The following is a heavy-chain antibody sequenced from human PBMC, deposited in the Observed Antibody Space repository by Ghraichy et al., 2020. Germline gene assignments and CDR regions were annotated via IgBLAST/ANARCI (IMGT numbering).Heavy chain of an antibody. D-gene: IGHD4-23*01. V-gene: IGHV5-51*01. Sequence: GESLNISCKGSGYSFTSYWIGWVRQMPGKGLEWMGIIYPGDSDTRYSPSFQGQVTISADKSISTAYLQWSSLKASDTAMYYCARSSLGVVTNQPYYFDYWGQRTLFTVSS. CDR1: GYSFTSYW. J-gene: IGHJ4*02. CDR3: ARSSLGVVTNQPYYFDY. CDR2: IYPGDSDT.